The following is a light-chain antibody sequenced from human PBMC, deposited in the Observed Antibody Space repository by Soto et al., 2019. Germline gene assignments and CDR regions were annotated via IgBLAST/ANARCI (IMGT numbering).Light chain of an antibody. CDR3: QHYGGSQST. CDR1: QSVSSSF. J-gene: IGKJ5*01. V-gene: IGKV3-20*01. Sequence: EVLLTQSPATLSLSPGERATLSCRTSQSVSSSFFGWYQQKPGQAPRLLIYAASSRATGIPGRFSGSGSGTDFTLTISRLEPEDFAVYYCQHYGGSQSTFGQGTRLVIK. CDR2: AAS.